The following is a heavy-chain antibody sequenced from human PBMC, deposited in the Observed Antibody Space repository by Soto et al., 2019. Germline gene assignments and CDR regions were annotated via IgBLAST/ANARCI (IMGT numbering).Heavy chain of an antibody. CDR1: GFTFSSYA. CDR2: ISGSGGST. J-gene: IGHJ4*02. CDR3: AKDMSRIIGSWRFDY. V-gene: IGHV3-23*01. Sequence: GGSLRLSCAASGFTFSSYAMSWVRQAPGKGLEWVSAISGSGGSTYYADSVKGRFTISRDNSKNTLYLQMNSLRAEDTAVYYCAKDMSRIIGSWRFDYWGQGTLVTVSS. D-gene: IGHD1-20*01.